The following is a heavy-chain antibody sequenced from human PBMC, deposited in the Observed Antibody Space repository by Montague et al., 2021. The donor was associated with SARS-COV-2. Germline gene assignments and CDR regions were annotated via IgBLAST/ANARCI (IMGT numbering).Heavy chain of an antibody. CDR1: GGSFSDYY. V-gene: IGHV4-34*01. D-gene: IGHD6-13*01. CDR2: INHSGRT. Sequence: SETLSLTCAVYGGSFSDYYWTWIRQSPGKGLEWIGEINHSGRTNYKPSLKSRVTMSVDTSKNQFSLKLNSVTPEDTAVYYCARRGQQLDFDYWGQGTLVTVSS. CDR3: ARRGQQLDFDY. J-gene: IGHJ4*02.